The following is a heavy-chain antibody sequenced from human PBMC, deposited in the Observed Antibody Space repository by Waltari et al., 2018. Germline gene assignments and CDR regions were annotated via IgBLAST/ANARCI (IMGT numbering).Heavy chain of an antibody. CDR2: ISGSGGST. J-gene: IGHJ4*02. CDR3: AKGLGYYDFWSGFH. CDR1: GFTFSRYA. D-gene: IGHD3-3*01. Sequence: EVQLVESGGGLVQPGGSLRLSCAASGFTFSRYALSWVRQAPGKGLEWVSAISGSGGSTYYADSVKGRFTISRDNSKNTLYLQMNSLRAEDTAVYYCAKGLGYYDFWSGFHWGQGTLVTVSS. V-gene: IGHV3-23*04.